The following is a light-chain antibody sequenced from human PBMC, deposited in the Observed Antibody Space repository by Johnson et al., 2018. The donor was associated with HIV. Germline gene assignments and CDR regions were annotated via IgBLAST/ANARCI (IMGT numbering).Light chain of an antibody. V-gene: IGLV1-51*01. J-gene: IGLJ1*01. CDR1: RSNIGNNY. Sequence: QPVLTQPPSVSAAPGQKVTISCSGSRSNIGNNYVSWYQQFPGTAPKLLISNNDKRPSGVPDRFSGSKSAASATLDITGLQTGDEADYYCGTWDSSLSAYVIGTGTKVTVL. CDR3: GTWDSSLSAYV. CDR2: NND.